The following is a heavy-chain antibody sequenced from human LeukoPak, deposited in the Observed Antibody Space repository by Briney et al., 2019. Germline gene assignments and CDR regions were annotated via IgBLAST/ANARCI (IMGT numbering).Heavy chain of an antibody. J-gene: IGHJ1*01. CDR3: ARGVGSSGPLPTEYFQH. CDR1: GGSISSGGYY. V-gene: IGHV4-30-2*01. CDR2: IYHSGST. D-gene: IGHD6-19*01. Sequence: SQTLSLTCTVSGGSISSGGYYWSWIRQPPGKGLEWIGYIYHSGSTYYNPSLKSRVTLSVDKSKNQFSLKLTSVTAADTAVYYCARGVGSSGPLPTEYFQHWGQGTLVTVSS.